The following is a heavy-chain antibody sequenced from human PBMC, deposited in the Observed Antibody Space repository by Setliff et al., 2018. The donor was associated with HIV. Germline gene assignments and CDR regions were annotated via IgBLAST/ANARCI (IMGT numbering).Heavy chain of an antibody. CDR1: GATISRHF. CDR3: ARRQWGTSAYYEFFQQ. V-gene: IGHV4-59*11. J-gene: IGHJ1*01. D-gene: IGHD3-3*01. Sequence: PSATLSLTCTVSGATISRHFWSWIRQSPGKVLEWIGTIYDSGVTKYNPSLKTRVSVSVDTSRSHLSLSLTSVTPADTAVYYCARRQWGTSAYYEFFQQWGQGSLVTVSS. CDR2: IYDSGVT.